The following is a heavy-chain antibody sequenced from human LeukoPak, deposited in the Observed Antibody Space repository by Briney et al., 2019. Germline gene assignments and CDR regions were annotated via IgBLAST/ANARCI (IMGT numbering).Heavy chain of an antibody. CDR3: AKDKGYSSSWPFDY. V-gene: IGHV3-23*01. CDR2: ISGSGGSN. D-gene: IGHD6-13*01. CDR1: GCNFSGYA. Sequence: PGRSLRLSCAASGCNFSGYAMSWLRQAPAKALAGASAISGSGGSNYYAASVKGRFTISRDNSKNTLYLQMNSLRAEDTAVYYCAKDKGYSSSWPFDYWGQGTLVTVSS. J-gene: IGHJ4*02.